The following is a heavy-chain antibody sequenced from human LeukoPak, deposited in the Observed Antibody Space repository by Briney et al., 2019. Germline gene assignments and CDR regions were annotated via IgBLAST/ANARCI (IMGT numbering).Heavy chain of an antibody. CDR2: ISGSGGST. V-gene: IGHV3-23*01. J-gene: IGHJ4*02. CDR3: AKGPEYSSSSYNFDY. CDR1: GFTFSSYA. Sequence: GGSLRLSCAASGFTFSSYAMSWVRQAPGKGLEWVSAISGSGGSTYYADSVKGRFTISRDNSKNTLYLQMNSLRAEDTAVYYCAKGPEYSSSSYNFDYWGQGTLVTVSS. D-gene: IGHD6-6*01.